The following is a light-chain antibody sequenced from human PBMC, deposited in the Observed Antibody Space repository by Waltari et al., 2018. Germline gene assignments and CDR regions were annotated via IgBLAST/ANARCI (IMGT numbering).Light chain of an antibody. CDR2: DVN. Sequence: QSALTQPASVSGSPGKSITISCTGASSDFYNYVFWYQHHPGKAPKLVIYDVNDRPSGVSNRFSGSKSGSTASLTISGLQAEDEADYYCTVKRGSNTVVFGGGTKLTVL. J-gene: IGLJ2*01. V-gene: IGLV2-14*03. CDR3: TVKRGSNTVV. CDR1: SSDFYNY.